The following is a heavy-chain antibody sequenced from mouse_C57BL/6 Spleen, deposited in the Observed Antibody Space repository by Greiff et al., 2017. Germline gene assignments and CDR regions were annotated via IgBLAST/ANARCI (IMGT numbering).Heavy chain of an antibody. CDR2: ISSGGSYT. Sequence: DVMLVESGGDLVKPGGSLKLSCAASGFTFSSYGMSWVRQTPDKRLEWVATISSGGSYTYYPDSVKGRFTISRDNAKNTLYLQMSSLKSEDTAMYYCARGTGTAAMDYWGQGTSVTVAS. V-gene: IGHV5-6*02. J-gene: IGHJ4*01. D-gene: IGHD4-1*01. CDR1: GFTFSSYG. CDR3: ARGTGTAAMDY.